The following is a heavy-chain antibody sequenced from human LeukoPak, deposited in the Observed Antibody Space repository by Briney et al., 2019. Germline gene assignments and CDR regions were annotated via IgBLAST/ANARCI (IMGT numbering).Heavy chain of an antibody. J-gene: IGHJ4*02. Sequence: GASVKVCCRASGYTFTGYYMHWVRQTPGQGVEWMGWINPNSGGTYYAQKFQGRVTMTRDTSISTAYMELSRLRSDDTAVYYCARSRVGTTDPFDYWGQGALVTVSS. CDR3: ARSRVGTTDPFDY. D-gene: IGHD1-26*01. CDR1: GYTFTGYY. CDR2: INPNSGGT. V-gene: IGHV1-2*02.